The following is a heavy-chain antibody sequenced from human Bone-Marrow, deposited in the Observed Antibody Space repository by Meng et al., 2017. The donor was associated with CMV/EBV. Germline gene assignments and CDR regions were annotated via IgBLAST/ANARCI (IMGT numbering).Heavy chain of an antibody. V-gene: IGHV3-9*01. CDR3: AKASSSWSAPLGYYFDY. J-gene: IGHJ4*02. Sequence: SLKISCAASGSTFDDYAMHWVRQAPGKGLEWVSGISWNSGSIGYADSVKGRFTISRDNAKNSLYLQMNSLRAEGTALYYCAKASSSWSAPLGYYFDYWGQGTLVTVSS. D-gene: IGHD6-13*01. CDR1: GSTFDDYA. CDR2: ISWNSGSI.